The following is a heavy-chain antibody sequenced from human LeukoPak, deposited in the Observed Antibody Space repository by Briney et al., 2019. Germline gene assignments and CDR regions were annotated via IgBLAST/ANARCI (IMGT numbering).Heavy chain of an antibody. Sequence: PSETLSLTCAVYGGSFSGYYWSWVRQAPGKGLEWVSAISGSGGSTYYADSVKGRFTISRDNSKNTLYLQMNSLRAEDTAVYYCAKGTDSSGWYLKSDYWGQGTLVTVSS. CDR3: AKGTDSSGWYLKSDY. CDR1: GGSFSGYY. D-gene: IGHD6-19*01. CDR2: ISGSGGST. J-gene: IGHJ4*02. V-gene: IGHV3-23*01.